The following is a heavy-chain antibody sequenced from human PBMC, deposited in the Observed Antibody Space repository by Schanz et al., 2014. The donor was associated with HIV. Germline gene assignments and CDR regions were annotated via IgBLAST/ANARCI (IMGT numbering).Heavy chain of an antibody. CDR3: AKDAYSSNYINWVDP. V-gene: IGHV3-33*06. CDR1: EFTFSSSG. Sequence: QVQLVESGGGVVQPGKSLRLSCAASEFTFSSSGMHWVRQAPGKGLEWVAAMWYDESHKGYADSVKGRFTISRDNSRNTLYLQMISLRVEDTAVYYCAKDAYSSNYINWVDPWGQGTLVTVSS. J-gene: IGHJ5*02. CDR2: MWYDESHK. D-gene: IGHD6-13*01.